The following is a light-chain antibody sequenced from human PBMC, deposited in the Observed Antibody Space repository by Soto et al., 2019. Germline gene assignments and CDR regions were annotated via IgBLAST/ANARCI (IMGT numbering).Light chain of an antibody. CDR3: QQYGSWVT. V-gene: IGKV3-20*01. J-gene: IGKJ5*01. Sequence: EIVLTQSPGTLSLSPGERATLSCRASQSVSSSYLAWYQQKHGQAPRLLIYGASSRATGIPDRFSGSGAGTDFTLIISRLEPEDFAVYYCQQYGSWVTCGQGTRLEIK. CDR1: QSVSSSY. CDR2: GAS.